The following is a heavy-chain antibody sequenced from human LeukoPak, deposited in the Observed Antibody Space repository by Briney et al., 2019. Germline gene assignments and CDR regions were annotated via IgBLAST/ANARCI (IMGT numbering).Heavy chain of an antibody. CDR1: GFTFSDYY. Sequence: GGSLRLSCAASGFTFSDYYMSWIRQAPGKGLEGVSYISSSGSTIYYADSVKGRFTISRDNDKNSLYLQMNSLRAEDTAVYYCARDALYSGSSAVWFDPWGQGTLVTVSS. J-gene: IGHJ5*02. CDR2: ISSSGSTI. CDR3: ARDALYSGSSAVWFDP. D-gene: IGHD6-6*01. V-gene: IGHV3-11*01.